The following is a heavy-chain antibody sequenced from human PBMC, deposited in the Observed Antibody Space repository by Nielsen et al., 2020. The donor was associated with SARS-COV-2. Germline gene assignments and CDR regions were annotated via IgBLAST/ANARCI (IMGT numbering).Heavy chain of an antibody. J-gene: IGHJ4*02. Sequence: GGSLRLSCAASGFIFSNYWMSWVRQAPGKGLEWVANIKQDGSDKYYVQSVKGRFTISRDNAKNSLYLQMNSLKAEDTAVYYCASFPVAAPGKQDYWGQGTLVTVSS. CDR3: ASFPVAAPGKQDY. V-gene: IGHV3-7*01. D-gene: IGHD6-13*01. CDR1: GFIFSNYW. CDR2: IKQDGSDK.